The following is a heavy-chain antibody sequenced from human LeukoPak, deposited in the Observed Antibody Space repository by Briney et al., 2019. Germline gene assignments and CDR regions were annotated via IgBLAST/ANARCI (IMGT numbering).Heavy chain of an antibody. D-gene: IGHD2-15*01. Sequence: ASVKVSCKASGYTFTSYYMHWVRQAPGQGLEWMGIINPSGGSASYAQKSQGRVTMTRDTSTSTVYMELSSLRSEDTAVYYCARGGPVAAINYYYYGMDVWGKGTTVTVSS. CDR3: ARGGPVAAINYYYYGMDV. CDR2: INPSGGSA. CDR1: GYTFTSYY. J-gene: IGHJ6*04. V-gene: IGHV1-46*01.